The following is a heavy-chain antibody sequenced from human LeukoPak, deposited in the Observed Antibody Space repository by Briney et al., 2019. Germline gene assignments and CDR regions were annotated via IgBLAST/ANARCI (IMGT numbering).Heavy chain of an antibody. V-gene: IGHV3-30*19. CDR2: ISYDGSNK. CDR1: GFTFSSYG. CDR3: ARDPVGATVRLDY. Sequence: GGSLRLSCAASGFTFSSYGMHWVRQAPGKGLEWVAVISYDGSNKYYADSAKGRFTISRDNSKNTLYLQMNSLRAEDTAVYYCARDPVGATVRLDYWGQGTLVTVSS. D-gene: IGHD1-26*01. J-gene: IGHJ4*02.